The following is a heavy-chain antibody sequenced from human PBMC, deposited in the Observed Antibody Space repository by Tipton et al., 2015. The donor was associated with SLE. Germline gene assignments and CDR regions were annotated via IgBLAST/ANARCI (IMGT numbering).Heavy chain of an antibody. D-gene: IGHD1-26*01. V-gene: IGHV4-39*01. CDR3: ARQRVGATDAFDI. CDR2: IYYSGST. Sequence: LRLSCTVSGGSIRSSSYYWGWIRQPPGKGLEWIGCIYYSGSTYYNPSLKSRVTISVDPSKNQFSLKLSSVTAADTAVYYCARQRVGATDAFDIWGQGTMVTVSS. J-gene: IGHJ3*02. CDR1: GGSIRSSSYY.